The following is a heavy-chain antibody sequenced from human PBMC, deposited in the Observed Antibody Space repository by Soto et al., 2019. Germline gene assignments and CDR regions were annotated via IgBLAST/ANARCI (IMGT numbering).Heavy chain of an antibody. J-gene: IGHJ4*02. D-gene: IGHD4-17*01. CDR3: ARAPGYYGDFFDF. CDR1: EGTFISYA. V-gene: IGHV3-20*04. Sequence: GGPMRVSWAAAEGTFISYAVSWISKTQGKGLEWVSGINRDGGSTGYADSVKGRFTISRDNAKNSLYLQMNSLRAEDTAFYYYARAPGYYGDFFDFWGQGTLVTVSS. CDR2: INRDGGST.